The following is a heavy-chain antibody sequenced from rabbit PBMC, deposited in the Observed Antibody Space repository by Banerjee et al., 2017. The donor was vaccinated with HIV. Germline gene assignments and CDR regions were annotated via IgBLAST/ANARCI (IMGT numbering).Heavy chain of an antibody. J-gene: IGHJ4*01. CDR1: GFTLSSYW. Sequence: EESGGGLVQPEGSLTLTCTASGFTLSSYWMCWVRQAPGKGLEWIGCIDNGDGSTYYASWVNGRFTLSRENNQNTAVLKMTSLTAADTATYFCARNARYDGVGALSLWGPGTLVTVS. V-gene: IGHV1S47*01. D-gene: IGHD4-2*01. CDR2: IDNGDGST. CDR3: ARNARYDGVGALSL.